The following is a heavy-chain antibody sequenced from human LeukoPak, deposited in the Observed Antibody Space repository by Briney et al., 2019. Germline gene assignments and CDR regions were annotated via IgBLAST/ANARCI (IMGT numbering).Heavy chain of an antibody. V-gene: IGHV3-23*01. CDR3: AKGLARLLDY. CDR1: GFTFSSYA. J-gene: IGHJ4*02. Sequence: GGSLRLSCAASGFTFSSYAMSWVRQAPGKGLEWVSAINGNGGSTYYTDSVKGRFVISRDNSKNTLYLQMNSLRAEDTAVYYCAKGLARLLDYWGQGTLVTVSS. CDR2: INGNGGST. D-gene: IGHD6-6*01.